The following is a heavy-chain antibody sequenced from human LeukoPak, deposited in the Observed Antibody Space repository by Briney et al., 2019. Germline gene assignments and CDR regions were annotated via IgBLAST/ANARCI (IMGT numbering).Heavy chain of an antibody. V-gene: IGHV3-53*01. CDR1: GFTVISNY. J-gene: IGHJ4*02. D-gene: IGHD3-10*01. CDR3: ARYYGSGSTSFDY. CDR2: IYSGGST. Sequence: GGSLRLSCAASGFTVISNYMSWVRQAPGKGLEWVSVIYSGGSTYYADSVKGRFTISRDNSKNTLYLQMNSLRAEDTAVYYCARYYGSGSTSFDYWGQGTLVTVSS.